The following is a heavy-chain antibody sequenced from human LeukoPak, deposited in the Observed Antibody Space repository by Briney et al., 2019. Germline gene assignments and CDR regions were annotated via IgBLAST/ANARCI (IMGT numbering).Heavy chain of an antibody. J-gene: IGHJ5*02. V-gene: IGHV1-46*01. D-gene: IGHD6-13*01. CDR1: GYTFTSYY. Sequence: ASVKVSCKASGYTFTSYYMHWVRQSPGQGLEWMGIINPSGGSTSYAQKFQGRVTMTRDTSTSTVYMELNSLRSEDTAVYYCAREPPRAAAGMAWFDPWGQGTLVTVSS. CDR3: AREPPRAAAGMAWFDP. CDR2: INPSGGST.